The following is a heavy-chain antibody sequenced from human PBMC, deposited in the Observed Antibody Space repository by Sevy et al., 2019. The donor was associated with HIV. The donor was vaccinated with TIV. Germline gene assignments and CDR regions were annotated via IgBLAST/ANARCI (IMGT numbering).Heavy chain of an antibody. CDR2: IYPGDSDT. CDR1: GYSFTSYW. Sequence: GESLKISCKGSGYSFTSYWIGWVRQMPGKGLEWMGIIYPGDSDTRYSPSFQGQVTISADKSISTAYLQWSSLKASDTAMYYCARQWYYVSSGYRNLNYYYYYGMDVWGQGTTVTVSS. V-gene: IGHV5-51*01. J-gene: IGHJ6*02. CDR3: ARQWYYVSSGYRNLNYYYYYGMDV. D-gene: IGHD3-22*01.